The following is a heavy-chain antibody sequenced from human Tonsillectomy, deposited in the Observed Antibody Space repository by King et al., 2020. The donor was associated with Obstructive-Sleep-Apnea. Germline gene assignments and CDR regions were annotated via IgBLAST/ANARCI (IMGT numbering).Heavy chain of an antibody. D-gene: IGHD4-11*01. CDR2: ISSSSSTI. Sequence: VQLVESAGGLVQPGGSLRLSCAASGFTFSSYSMNWVRQAPGKGLEWVSYISSSSSTIYYADSVKGRFTISRDNAKNSLYLQMNSLRAEDTAVYYCARDKDDYRVGMGGMDVWGQGTTVTVSS. CDR1: GFTFSSYS. J-gene: IGHJ6*02. V-gene: IGHV3-48*04. CDR3: ARDKDDYRVGMGGMDV.